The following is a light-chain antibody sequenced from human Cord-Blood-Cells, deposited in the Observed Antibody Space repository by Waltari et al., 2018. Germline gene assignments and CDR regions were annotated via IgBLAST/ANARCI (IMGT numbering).Light chain of an antibody. V-gene: IGLV2-14*01. Sequence: QSPLTQPASVSASPGQSITLSCTGTSSDVGGYNYVSWYQQHPGKAPTLMIYDVSNRPSGVSNRFSGSKSGNTASLTISGLQAEDEADYYCSSYTSSSTPFVFGTGTKVTVL. CDR2: DVS. CDR1: SSDVGGYNY. CDR3: SSYTSSSTPFV. J-gene: IGLJ1*01.